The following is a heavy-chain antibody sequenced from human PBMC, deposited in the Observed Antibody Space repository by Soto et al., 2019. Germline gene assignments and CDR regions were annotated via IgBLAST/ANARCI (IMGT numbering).Heavy chain of an antibody. J-gene: IGHJ5*01. CDR2: INSDGST. CDR1: GFTFGNFW. D-gene: IGHD3-10*01. V-gene: IGHV3-74*01. Sequence: EVQLVESGGGLVQPGGSLRLSCAASGFTFGNFWMHWVRQAPGKGLVWVSRINSDGSTSYADSVKGRLTISRDNAKNTVYLQMTSLRAEDTDVYYCARGLYREYGHDSWGQGALVTVSS. CDR3: ARGLYREYGHDS.